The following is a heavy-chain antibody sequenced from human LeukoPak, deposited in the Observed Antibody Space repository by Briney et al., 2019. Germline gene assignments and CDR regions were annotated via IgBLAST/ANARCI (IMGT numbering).Heavy chain of an antibody. CDR1: GGSISSYY. V-gene: IGHV4-59*06. J-gene: IGHJ5*02. Sequence: SETLSLTCTVSGGSISSYYWSWIRQHPGKGLEWIGYIYYSGSTYYNPSLKSRVTISVDTSKNQFSLKLSSVTAADTAVYYCARDTGYSSSLNWFDPWGQGTLVTVSS. D-gene: IGHD6-13*01. CDR2: IYYSGST. CDR3: ARDTGYSSSLNWFDP.